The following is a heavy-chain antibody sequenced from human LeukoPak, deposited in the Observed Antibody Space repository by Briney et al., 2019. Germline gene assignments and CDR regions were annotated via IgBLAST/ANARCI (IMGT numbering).Heavy chain of an antibody. CDR2: IHPDGSTT. V-gene: IGHV3-74*01. D-gene: IGHD5-24*01. J-gene: IGHJ4*02. CDR1: GFTFSTYW. Sequence: PGGSLRLSCAASGFTFSTYWMHWVRQVPGKGLVWVSRIHPDGSTTNYADSVKGRLTISRDNAKNTLYLQMNSLRFDDTAVYFCARGTDGGWATTFDYWGQGILVTVSS. CDR3: ARGTDGGWATTFDY.